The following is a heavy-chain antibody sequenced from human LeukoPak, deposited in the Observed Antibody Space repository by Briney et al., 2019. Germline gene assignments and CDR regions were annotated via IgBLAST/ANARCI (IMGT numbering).Heavy chain of an antibody. CDR2: IYYSGST. CDR1: GGSISSYY. V-gene: IGHV4-59*01. CDR3: ARWRGPDAFDI. Sequence: SETLSLTCTVSGGSISSYYWSWIRQPPGKGLEWIGYIYYSGSTNYNPSLKSRVTISVDTSKNQFSLKLSSVTAADTAVYYCARWRGPDAFDIWGQGTMVTVS. J-gene: IGHJ3*02. D-gene: IGHD3-16*01.